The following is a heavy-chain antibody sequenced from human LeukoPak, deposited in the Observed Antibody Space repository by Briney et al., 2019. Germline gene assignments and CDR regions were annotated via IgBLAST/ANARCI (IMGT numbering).Heavy chain of an antibody. Sequence: ASVKVSCKVSGYTLTELSMHWVRQAPGEGLEWMGGFDPEDGETIYAQKFQGRVTMTEDTSTGTAYMELSSLRSEDTAVYYCATTAGYCSGGSCLPHNWFDPWGQGTLVTVSS. J-gene: IGHJ5*02. V-gene: IGHV1-24*01. D-gene: IGHD2-15*01. CDR1: GYTLTELS. CDR3: ATTAGYCSGGSCLPHNWFDP. CDR2: FDPEDGET.